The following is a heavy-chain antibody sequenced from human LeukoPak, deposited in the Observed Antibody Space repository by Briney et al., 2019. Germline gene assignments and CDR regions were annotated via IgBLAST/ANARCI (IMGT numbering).Heavy chain of an antibody. CDR3: AREEGEWFGELFLPFKY. CDR2: INPNSGDP. V-gene: IGHV1-2*02. CDR1: GYTFTAYY. Sequence: ASVKVSCKASGYTFTAYYMHWLRQAPGQGLQWMGWINPNSGDPNYAQTFQGRVTMTRDTSINTAYMELSRLRSDDTAVYYCAREEGEWFGELFLPFKYWGQGTLVTVSS. D-gene: IGHD3-10*01. J-gene: IGHJ4*02.